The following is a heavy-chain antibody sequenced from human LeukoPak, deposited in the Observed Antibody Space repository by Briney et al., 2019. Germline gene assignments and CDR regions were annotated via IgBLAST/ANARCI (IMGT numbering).Heavy chain of an antibody. D-gene: IGHD1/OR15-1a*01. Sequence: DSVKGRFTISRDNAKNSLYLQMNSLRAEDTAMYYCARFLNNYTNADYWGQGTLVTVSS. V-gene: IGHV3-11*06. CDR3: ARFLNNYTNADY. J-gene: IGHJ4*02.